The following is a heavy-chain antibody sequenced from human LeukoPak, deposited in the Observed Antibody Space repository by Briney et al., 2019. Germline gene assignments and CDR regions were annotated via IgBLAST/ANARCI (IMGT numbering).Heavy chain of an antibody. Sequence: KPGGSLRLSCAASGFTFSSYSMNWVRQAPGKGLEWVSSISSSSRYIYYADSVKGRFTISRDNAKNSLYLQMNSLRAEDTAVYYSARSVGATIGVRDYWGQGTLVTVSS. D-gene: IGHD3-10*01. CDR1: GFTFSSYS. CDR2: ISSSSRYI. V-gene: IGHV3-21*01. J-gene: IGHJ4*02. CDR3: ARSVGATIGVRDY.